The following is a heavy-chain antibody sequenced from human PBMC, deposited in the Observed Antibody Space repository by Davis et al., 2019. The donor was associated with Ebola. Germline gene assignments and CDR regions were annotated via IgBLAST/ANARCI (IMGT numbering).Heavy chain of an antibody. CDR1: GGSFSGYY. CDR2: INHSGST. D-gene: IGHD6-6*01. CDR3: ARGPIEYSSWKDAFDI. Sequence: SETLSLTCAVYGGSFSGYYWRWIRQPPGKGLEWIGEINHSGSTNYNPSLKSRVTISVDTSKNQFSLKLSSVTAADTAVYYCARGPIEYSSWKDAFDIWGQGTMVTVSS. V-gene: IGHV4-34*01. J-gene: IGHJ3*02.